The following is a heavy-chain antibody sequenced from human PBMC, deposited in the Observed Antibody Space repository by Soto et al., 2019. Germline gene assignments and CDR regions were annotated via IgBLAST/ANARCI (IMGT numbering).Heavy chain of an antibody. CDR1: GYTFGSHY. V-gene: IGHV1-2*02. Sequence: QVQLVQSGAEVRKPGASVKVACKASGYTFGSHYVHWVRQAPGQALEWMGWINPKFGDTTYAQDFQGRVSMTRDMSISTVYMELSRLTSDDTAIYYCARNMDYYYGRGSGNGHGVWGQGTTVTVFS. CDR3: ARNMDYYYGRGSGNGHGV. CDR2: INPKFGDT. J-gene: IGHJ6*02. D-gene: IGHD3-10*02.